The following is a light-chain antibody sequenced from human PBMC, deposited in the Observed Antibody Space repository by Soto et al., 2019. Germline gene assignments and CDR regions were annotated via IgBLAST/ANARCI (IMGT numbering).Light chain of an antibody. V-gene: IGLV2-11*01. CDR2: DVS. Sequence: QSVLTQPPSASGSPGQSVTISCTGTSSDVGDNNYVSWYQQHPGKAPKLMIYDVSKRPSGVPDRFSGSKSGNTASLTISGLQAEDEADYYCCSYGGDYTWLFGGGTKLTVL. CDR1: SSDVGDNNY. J-gene: IGLJ3*02. CDR3: CSYGGDYTWL.